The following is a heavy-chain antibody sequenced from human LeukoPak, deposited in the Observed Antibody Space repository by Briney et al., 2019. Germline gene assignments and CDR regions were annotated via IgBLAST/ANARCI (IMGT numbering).Heavy chain of an antibody. CDR2: MNPNSGNT. D-gene: IGHD2-2*02. CDR1: GYTFTSYD. V-gene: IGHV1-8*01. CDR3: ARVGPLLYPLDY. J-gene: IGHJ4*02. Sequence: ASVKVSCKASGYTFTSYDINWVRQATAQGLEWMGWMNPNSGNTGYAQKFQGRVTMTRDTSISTAYMELSSLRSEDTAVYYCARVGPLLYPLDYWGQGTLVTVSS.